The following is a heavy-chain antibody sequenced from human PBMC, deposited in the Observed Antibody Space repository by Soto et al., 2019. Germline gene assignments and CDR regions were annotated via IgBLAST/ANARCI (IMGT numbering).Heavy chain of an antibody. V-gene: IGHV3-21*01. CDR3: ARVLFASRRRGWYNNWFDP. J-gene: IGHJ5*02. CDR2: ISSSSSYI. CDR1: GFTFSSYS. D-gene: IGHD6-19*01. Sequence: EVQLVESGGGLVKPGGSLRLSCAASGFTFSSYSMNWVRQAPGKGLEWVSSISSSSSYIYYADSVKGRFTISRDNAKNSLYLQMNSLRAEDTAVYYCARVLFASRRRGWYNNWFDPCGQGTLVTVSS.